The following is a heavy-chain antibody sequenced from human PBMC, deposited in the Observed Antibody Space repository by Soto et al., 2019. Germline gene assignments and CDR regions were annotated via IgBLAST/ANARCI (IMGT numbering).Heavy chain of an antibody. CDR3: ARDDAFDKENRFDI. V-gene: IGHV3-33*08. CDR2: IVSDGGSK. D-gene: IGHD3-3*02. CDR1: GFTFSAYG. J-gene: IGHJ3*02. Sequence: GGSLRLSCAASGFTFSAYGFHWVRQPPGKGLEWVAVIVSDGGSKYHADSVEGRFTISRDNSKDTLYLQMNSLRVEDTAVYYCARDDAFDKENRFDIWGQGTMVTVSS.